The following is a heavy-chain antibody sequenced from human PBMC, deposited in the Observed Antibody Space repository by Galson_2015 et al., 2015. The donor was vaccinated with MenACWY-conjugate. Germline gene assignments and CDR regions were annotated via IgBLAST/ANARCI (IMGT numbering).Heavy chain of an antibody. CDR3: ARKEGAFDM. J-gene: IGHJ3*02. Sequence: SLRLSCAASGFTFSSYWMRWVRQAPGKGLVWVSRINGDGSTTTYADSVKGRFTISRDNAKNTLYLQMNSLRAEDTAVYYCARKEGAFDMWGRGTLVAVSS. CDR2: INGDGSTT. V-gene: IGHV3-74*01. CDR1: GFTFSSYW.